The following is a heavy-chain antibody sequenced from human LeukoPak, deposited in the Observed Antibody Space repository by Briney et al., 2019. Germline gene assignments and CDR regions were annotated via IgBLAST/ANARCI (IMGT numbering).Heavy chain of an antibody. J-gene: IGHJ6*02. D-gene: IGHD6-13*01. V-gene: IGHV3-53*01. CDR2: IYSGGST. CDR1: GFTVSSNY. CDR3: ARGWDSSWSGLGYYYYGMDV. Sequence: PGGSLRLSCAASGFTVSSNYMSWVRQAPGKGLEWVSVIYSGGSTYYADSVKGRFTISRDNSKNTLYLQMNSLRAEDTAVYYCARGWDSSWSGLGYYYYGMDVWGQGTTVTVSS.